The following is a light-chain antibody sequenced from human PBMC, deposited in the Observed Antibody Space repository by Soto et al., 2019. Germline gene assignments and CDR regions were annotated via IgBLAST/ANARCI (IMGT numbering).Light chain of an antibody. CDR2: WSS. CDR1: QSVLYTSNNKNH. Sequence: DIVMTQSPDSLAVSLGEGATINCKSSQSVLYTSNNKNHLAWYQQKPGQPPKLLIYWSSTRESGVPDRFSGSGSGTDFTLTISSLQAEDVAVYYCQQYYSTPLTFGGGTKVEIK. CDR3: QQYYSTPLT. V-gene: IGKV4-1*01. J-gene: IGKJ4*01.